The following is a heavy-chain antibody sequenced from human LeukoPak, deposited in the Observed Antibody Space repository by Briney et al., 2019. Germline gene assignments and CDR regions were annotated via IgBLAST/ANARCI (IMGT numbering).Heavy chain of an antibody. CDR3: ARSVVVVPAGRTGFDP. V-gene: IGHV4-59*01. CDR2: IYYSGST. D-gene: IGHD2-2*01. Sequence: SETLSLTCTVSGGSISSYYWSWIRQPPGKGLEWIGYIYYSGSTNYNPSLKRRVTISVDTSKNQFSLKLSSVTAADTAVYYCARSVVVVPAGRTGFDPWGQGTLVTVSS. J-gene: IGHJ5*02. CDR1: GGSISSYY.